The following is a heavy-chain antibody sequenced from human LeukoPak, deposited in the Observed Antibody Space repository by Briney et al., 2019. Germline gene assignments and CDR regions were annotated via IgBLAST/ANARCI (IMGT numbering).Heavy chain of an antibody. CDR1: GFTFDDYA. J-gene: IGHJ6*02. D-gene: IGHD2-21*02. CDR2: ISWDGGST. CDR3: ARELEVVETYGMDV. Sequence: GGSLRLSCAASGFTFDDYAMHWVRQAPGKGLEWVSLISWDGGSTYYADSVKGRFTISRDNSKNTLYLQMNSLRAEDTAVYYCARELEVVETYGMDVWGQGTTVTVSS. V-gene: IGHV3-43D*03.